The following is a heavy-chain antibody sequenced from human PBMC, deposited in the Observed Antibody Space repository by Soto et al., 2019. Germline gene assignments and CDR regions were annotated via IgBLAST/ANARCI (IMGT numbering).Heavy chain of an antibody. CDR1: GFTFSSYG. CDR2: IWYDGSNK. Sequence: PGGSLRLSCAASGFTFSSYGMHWVRQAPGKGLEWVAVIWYDGSNKYYADSVKGRFTISRDNSKNTLYLQMNSLRAEDTAVYYCATDLEYSSSSSLAGMDVWGQGTTVTVSS. D-gene: IGHD6-6*01. J-gene: IGHJ6*02. V-gene: IGHV3-33*01. CDR3: ATDLEYSSSSSLAGMDV.